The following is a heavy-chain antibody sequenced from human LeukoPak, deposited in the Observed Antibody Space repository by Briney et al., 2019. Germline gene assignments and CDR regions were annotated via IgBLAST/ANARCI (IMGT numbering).Heavy chain of an antibody. J-gene: IGHJ4*02. CDR3: AKGHAILTLVQWLVRGIDY. V-gene: IGHV3-30*02. CDR2: IRYDGSNK. D-gene: IGHD6-19*01. CDR1: GFTFSSYG. Sequence: GGSLRLSCAASGFTFSSYGMHWVRQAPGKGLEWVAFIRYDGSNKYYADSVKGRFTISRDNSKNTLYLQMNSPRAEDTAVYYCAKGHAILTLVQWLVRGIDYWGQGTLVTVSS.